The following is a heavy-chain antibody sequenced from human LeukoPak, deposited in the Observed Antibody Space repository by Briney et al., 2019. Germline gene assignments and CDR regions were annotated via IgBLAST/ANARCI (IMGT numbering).Heavy chain of an antibody. J-gene: IGHJ5*02. CDR1: GGSISSGSYY. D-gene: IGHD2-2*02. CDR3: ARGHVVPAAISWFDP. Sequence: SETLSLTCTVSGGSISSGSYYWSWIRQPAGKGLEWIVRIYTSGSTNYNPSLKSRVTISVDTSKNQFSLKLSSVTAADTAVYYCARGHVVPAAISWFDPWGQGTLVTVSS. CDR2: IYTSGST. V-gene: IGHV4-61*02.